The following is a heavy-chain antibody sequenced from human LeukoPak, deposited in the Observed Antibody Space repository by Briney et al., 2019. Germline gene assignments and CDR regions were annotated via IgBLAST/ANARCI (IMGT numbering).Heavy chain of an antibody. CDR1: GYTFTGYY. Sequence: GASVKVSCKASGYTFTGYYMHWVRQAPGQGLEWMGWFNPNSGGTNYAQKFQGWVTMTRDTSISTAYMELSRLRSDDTAVYYCARDITETGTTQNDAFDIWGQGTMVSVSS. J-gene: IGHJ3*02. CDR2: FNPNSGGT. CDR3: ARDITETGTTQNDAFDI. D-gene: IGHD3-3*01. V-gene: IGHV1-2*04.